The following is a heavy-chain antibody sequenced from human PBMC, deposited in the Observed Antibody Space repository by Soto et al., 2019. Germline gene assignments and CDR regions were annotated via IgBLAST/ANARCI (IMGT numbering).Heavy chain of an antibody. CDR2: INPSGGST. J-gene: IGHJ6*03. Sequence: ASVKVACKASGYTYTSYYMHWVRQTHRQGLEWMGIINPSGGSTSYAQKFQGRVTMTRDTSTSTVYMELSSLRSEDTAVYYCARGGAGTTNYYYYYMDVWGKGTTVTV. D-gene: IGHD1-7*01. CDR1: GYTYTSYY. CDR3: ARGGAGTTNYYYYYMDV. V-gene: IGHV1-46*03.